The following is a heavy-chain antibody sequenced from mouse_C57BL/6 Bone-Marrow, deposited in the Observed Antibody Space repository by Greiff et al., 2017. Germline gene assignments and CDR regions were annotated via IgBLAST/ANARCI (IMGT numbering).Heavy chain of an antibody. CDR3: AREIYYDYCDY. CDR2: IDPSDSYT. Sequence: QVQLQQPGAELVKPGASVKLSCKASGYTFTSYWMQWVKQRPGQGLEWIGEIDPSDSYTNYNQKFKGKATLTVDKASSTAYMQLSSLTSEDSAVYYCAREIYYDYCDYWGQGTTLTVSS. D-gene: IGHD2-4*01. J-gene: IGHJ2*01. V-gene: IGHV1-50*01. CDR1: GYTFTSYW.